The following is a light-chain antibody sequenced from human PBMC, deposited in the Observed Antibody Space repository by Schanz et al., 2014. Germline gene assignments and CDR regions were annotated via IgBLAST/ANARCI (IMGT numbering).Light chain of an antibody. CDR1: SSDVGGYNY. CDR2: DVS. Sequence: QSALTQPPSASGSPGQSVTISCTGTSSDVGGYNYVSWYQQHPGKAPKVMIYDVSNRPSGVSNRFSGSKSGNTASLTVSGLQAEDEADYYCSSYAGSNNLVFGGGTKLTVL. J-gene: IGLJ2*01. V-gene: IGLV2-8*01. CDR3: SSYAGSNNLV.